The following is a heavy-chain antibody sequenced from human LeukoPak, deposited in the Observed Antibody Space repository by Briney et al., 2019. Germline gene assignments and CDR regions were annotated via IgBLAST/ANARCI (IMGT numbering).Heavy chain of an antibody. J-gene: IGHJ4*02. Sequence: GGSLRLSCAASGFTFSDTWVHWVRQAPGEGLVWVSRIRSDGSDTRYAESVKGRFTISRDNAKNTLYLQMNSLRAEDTAVYYCARDWFHAIDYWGQGTLVTVPS. D-gene: IGHD2/OR15-2a*01. CDR1: GFTFSDTW. CDR2: IRSDGSDT. V-gene: IGHV3-74*01. CDR3: ARDWFHAIDY.